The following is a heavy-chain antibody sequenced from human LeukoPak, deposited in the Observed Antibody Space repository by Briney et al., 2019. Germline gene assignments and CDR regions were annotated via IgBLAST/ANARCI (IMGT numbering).Heavy chain of an antibody. CDR3: ARSTVGTSCCTAVDY. J-gene: IGHJ4*02. Sequence: GGSLRLSCAASGFTFSTYAMTWVRQAPGKGLEWVSGISAGGDRTYYTDSVKGRFTISRDNSKNTLYLQMNSLRAEDTAEYYCARSTVGTSCCTAVDYWGQGTLVTVSS. CDR2: ISAGGDRT. CDR1: GFTFSTYA. D-gene: IGHD1-26*01. V-gene: IGHV3-23*01.